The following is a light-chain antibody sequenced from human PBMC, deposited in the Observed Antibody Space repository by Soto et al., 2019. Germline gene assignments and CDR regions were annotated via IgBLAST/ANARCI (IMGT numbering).Light chain of an antibody. Sequence: SVGDRGTVACRASQTISSWLAWYQQKPGKATKLMIYKASTLKSGVPSRFSGSGSGTEFTLTLRSLQPDDFANYYCQQYNSYSPWTFGQGTKVDIK. V-gene: IGKV1-5*03. CDR1: QTISSW. CDR2: KAS. J-gene: IGKJ1*01. CDR3: QQYNSYSPWT.